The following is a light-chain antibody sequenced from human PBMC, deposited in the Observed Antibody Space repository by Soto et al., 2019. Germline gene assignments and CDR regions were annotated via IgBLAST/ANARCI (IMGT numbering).Light chain of an antibody. J-gene: IGKJ1*01. CDR2: GAS. V-gene: IGKV3-15*01. Sequence: EIVMTQSPATLSVSPGERATLSCRTSETISRNLAWYQQKPGQAPALLIYGASTRDTGIQARFRGSWSGTEFTLTISSLQSEDFAFYYCPQYNSSVWTFGQGTNVEL. CDR1: ETISRN. CDR3: PQYNSSVWT.